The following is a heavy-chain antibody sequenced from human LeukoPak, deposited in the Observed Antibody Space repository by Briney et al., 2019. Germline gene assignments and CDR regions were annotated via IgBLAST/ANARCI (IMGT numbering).Heavy chain of an antibody. V-gene: IGHV3-21*01. J-gene: IGHJ4*02. Sequence: GGSLTLSCAPSGLTFSSYTMNWVRQAPEKGLEWVSSISGSSSYINYADSLKGRFTISRDNAKNSLYLQMNSLRAEDTAAYYCAKDLHYGSADYWGQGTLVTVSS. CDR2: ISGSSSYI. D-gene: IGHD3-10*01. CDR1: GLTFSSYT. CDR3: AKDLHYGSADY.